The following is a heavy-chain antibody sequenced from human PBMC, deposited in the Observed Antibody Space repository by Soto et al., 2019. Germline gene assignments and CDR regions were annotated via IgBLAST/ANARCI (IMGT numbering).Heavy chain of an antibody. CDR1: GGSFSGYY. CDR3: GSPGYCSSTSWRTIPLGMDV. J-gene: IGHJ6*01. Sequence: PSETLSLTCAVCGGSFSGYYCSWIRQPPWKGLEWLGEINHSGSTNYNPSLKSRVTISVDTSKNQFSLKLSSVTAADTAVYYCGSPGYCSSTSWRTIPLGMDVSGEGTTVTVSS. D-gene: IGHD2-2*01. V-gene: IGHV4-34*01. CDR2: INHSGST.